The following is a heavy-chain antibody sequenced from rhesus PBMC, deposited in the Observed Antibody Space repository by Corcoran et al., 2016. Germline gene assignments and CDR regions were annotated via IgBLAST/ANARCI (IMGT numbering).Heavy chain of an antibody. J-gene: IGHJ6*01. CDR3: ARRANWNYGLDS. CDR1: GFTFSDYY. Sequence: VASGGGLAKPGGSLRLSCAASGFTFSDYYMHWVRPASGKGLEWVSRISNGGGSTWYADSVKGRFTISRENAKNTLYLQMNSLRAEDTAVYYCARRANWNYGLDSWGQGVVVTVSS. D-gene: IGHD1-26*01. CDR2: ISNGGGST. V-gene: IGHV3-59*01.